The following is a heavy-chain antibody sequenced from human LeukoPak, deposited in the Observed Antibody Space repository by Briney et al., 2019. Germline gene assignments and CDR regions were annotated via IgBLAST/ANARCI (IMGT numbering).Heavy chain of an antibody. CDR2: IYYSGTT. Sequence: SETLSLTCTVSGGSISYYYWSWSPQSPGEGLGGIGYIYYSGTTNYNPSLKCRVTIPVDTSMHQFSLQLRSVTAAARPLPYFAGEDPQATAPEGMDVWGQGTTVTVSS. CDR3: AGEDPQATAPEGMDV. CDR1: GGSISYYY. D-gene: IGHD5-12*01. V-gene: IGHV4-59*01. J-gene: IGHJ6*02.